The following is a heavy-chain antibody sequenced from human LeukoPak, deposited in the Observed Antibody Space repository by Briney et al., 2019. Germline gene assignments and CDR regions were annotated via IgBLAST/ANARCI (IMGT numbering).Heavy chain of an antibody. J-gene: IGHJ4*02. V-gene: IGHV3-9*01. Sequence: GGSLGLSRTASGFTFDDYAMHWVRQPPGKGLEWVSGIDWRGNSLAYADSVKGRFTISRDNAKNSLYLQMNNLRPGDTALYYCSKTSSRGFRTGADFWGQGTLVTVPS. CDR1: GFTFDDYA. CDR3: SKTSSRGFRTGADF. CDR2: IDWRGNSL. D-gene: IGHD1-1*01.